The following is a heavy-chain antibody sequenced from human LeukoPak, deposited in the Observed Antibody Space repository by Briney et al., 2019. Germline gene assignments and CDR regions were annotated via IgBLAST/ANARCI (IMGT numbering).Heavy chain of an antibody. J-gene: IGHJ4*02. D-gene: IGHD6-19*01. CDR3: AKGLRSNRAVAGTDY. V-gene: IGHV3-9*01. Sequence: GGSLRLCCAASGFTFDNYAMHWVRQAPGKGLEWVSGISWNGGSTGYADSVKGRFTISRDNAKNSLYLQMNSLRAEDTALYYCAKGLRSNRAVAGTDYWGQGTLVTVSS. CDR1: GFTFDNYA. CDR2: ISWNGGST.